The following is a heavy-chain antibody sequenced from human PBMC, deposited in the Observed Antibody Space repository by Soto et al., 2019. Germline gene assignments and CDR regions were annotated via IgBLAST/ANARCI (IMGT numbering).Heavy chain of an antibody. CDR3: ARDLRSSGWINY. CDR2: IYHSGST. CDR1: GGPISSSNW. V-gene: IGHV4-4*02. Sequence: SETLSLTCAVSGGPISSSNWWSWVRQPPGKGLEWIGEIYHSGSTNYNPSLKSRVTISVDKSKNQFSLKLSSVTAADTAVYYCARDLRSSGWINYWGQGTLVTVSS. J-gene: IGHJ4*02. D-gene: IGHD6-19*01.